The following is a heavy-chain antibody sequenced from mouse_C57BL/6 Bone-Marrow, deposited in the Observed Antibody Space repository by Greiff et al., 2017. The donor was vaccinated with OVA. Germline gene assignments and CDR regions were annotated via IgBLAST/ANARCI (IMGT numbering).Heavy chain of an antibody. V-gene: IGHV7-1*01. CDR3: ARDAGGGLFDY. J-gene: IGHJ2*01. CDR2: SRNKANDYTT. CDR1: GFTFSDFY. Sequence: EVKLVESGGGLVQSGRSLRLSCATSGFTFSDFYMEWVRQAPGKGLEWIAASRNKANDYTTEYSASVKGRFFVSRDTSQSILYLQMNALRAEDTAIYYCARDAGGGLFDYWGQGTTLTVSS.